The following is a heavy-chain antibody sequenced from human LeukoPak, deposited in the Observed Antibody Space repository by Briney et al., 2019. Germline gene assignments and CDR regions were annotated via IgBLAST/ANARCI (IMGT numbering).Heavy chain of an antibody. Sequence: ASVKVSCKASGYTFTGYYMHWVRQAPGQGLEWMGWINPNSGGTNYAQKLQGRVTMTTDTSTSTAYMELRSLRSDDTAVYCCARGGNYDILTGYYPFDYWGQGTLVTVSS. CDR3: ARGGNYDILTGYYPFDY. CDR1: GYTFTGYY. J-gene: IGHJ4*02. CDR2: INPNSGGT. V-gene: IGHV1-2*02. D-gene: IGHD3-9*01.